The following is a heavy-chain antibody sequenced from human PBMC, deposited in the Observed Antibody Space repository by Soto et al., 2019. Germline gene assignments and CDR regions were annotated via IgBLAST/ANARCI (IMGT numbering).Heavy chain of an antibody. Sequence: QVQLVQSGAEVKKPGASVKLSCRTSGYTFTHYYIHWVRQAPGQGLEWLAIINPASGSTNYAQDFQGRVTLTMDTSTTTFYMELSGLRAEETAIFYCARDLAAGDYWGQGTLVTVSS. CDR2: INPASGST. D-gene: IGHD6-13*01. CDR1: GYTFTHYY. V-gene: IGHV1-46*01. J-gene: IGHJ4*02. CDR3: ARDLAAGDY.